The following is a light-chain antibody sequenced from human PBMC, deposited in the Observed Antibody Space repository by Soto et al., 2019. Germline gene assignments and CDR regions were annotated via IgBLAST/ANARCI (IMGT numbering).Light chain of an antibody. V-gene: IGKV3-15*01. Sequence: EIVMTQSPAILSVSPGERVTLSCRASQSVSRNFAWYRQKPGQAPTLLIYGASTRATGIPARFSGSGSGTEVTLTISSLQSEDFAVYYCLQYNNWPYTFGQGTKLEIK. CDR2: GAS. CDR3: LQYNNWPYT. J-gene: IGKJ2*01. CDR1: QSVSRN.